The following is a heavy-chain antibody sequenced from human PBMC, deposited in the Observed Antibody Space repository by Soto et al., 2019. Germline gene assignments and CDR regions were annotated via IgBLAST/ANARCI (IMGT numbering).Heavy chain of an antibody. CDR3: ARTETIAAAGSFDY. D-gene: IGHD6-13*01. CDR1: GYIFTSYW. J-gene: IGHJ4*02. Sequence: GESLKISGNGSGYIFTSYWIGWVRQMPGKGLEWMGIIYPGDSDTRYSPSFQGQVTTSADKSISTAYLQWSSLKASDTAMYYCARTETIAAAGSFDYWGQGTLVTVSS. CDR2: IYPGDSDT. V-gene: IGHV5-51*01.